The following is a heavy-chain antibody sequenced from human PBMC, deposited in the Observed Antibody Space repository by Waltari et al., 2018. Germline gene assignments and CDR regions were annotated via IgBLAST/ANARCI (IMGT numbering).Heavy chain of an antibody. CDR1: GYTFTKYD. CDR3: ARGRASDY. CDR2: LNLNSGNT. V-gene: IGHV1-8*01. Sequence: QVQLVQSGAEVKKPGASVRVSCKASGYTFTKYDINWVRQAPGQGLEWMGWLNLNSGNTGYAQKFQGRVTLTRNTSVITAYMELSSLRSEDTAVYYCARGRASDYWGQGSLVTVSS. J-gene: IGHJ4*02.